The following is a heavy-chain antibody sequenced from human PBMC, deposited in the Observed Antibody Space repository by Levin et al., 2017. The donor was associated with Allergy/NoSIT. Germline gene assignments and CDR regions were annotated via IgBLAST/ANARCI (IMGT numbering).Heavy chain of an antibody. D-gene: IGHD1-26*01. CDR1: GFTFRSYT. J-gene: IGHJ3*02. CDR3: AKGPSSGSPYRAFDM. V-gene: IGHV3-23*01. Sequence: GGSLRLSCAASGFTFRSYTMTWVRQAPGRGLEWVSTLRYSGDTTHYADSVKGRFTISRDGSKDTLFLQMNSLRAEDTAVYYCAKGPSSGSPYRAFDMWGQGTMVTVSS. CDR2: LRYSGDTT.